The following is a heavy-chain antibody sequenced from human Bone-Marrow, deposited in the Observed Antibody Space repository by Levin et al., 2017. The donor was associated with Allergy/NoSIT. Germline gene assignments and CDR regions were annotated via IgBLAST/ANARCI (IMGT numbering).Heavy chain of an antibody. CDR1: GGTFSSYA. CDR3: ASGALGLGLGGSYYLQPPHYYYYMDV. CDR2: IIPILGIA. D-gene: IGHD3-10*01. J-gene: IGHJ6*03. V-gene: IGHV1-69*04. Sequence: RASVKVSCKASGGTFSSYAISWVRQAPGQGLEWMGRIIPILGIANYAQKFQGRVTITADKSTSTAYMELSSLRSEDTAVYYCASGALGLGLGGSYYLQPPHYYYYMDVWGKGTTVTVSS.